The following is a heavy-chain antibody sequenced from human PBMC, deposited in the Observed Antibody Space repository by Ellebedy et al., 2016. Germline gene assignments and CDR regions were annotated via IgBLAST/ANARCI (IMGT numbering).Heavy chain of an antibody. D-gene: IGHD5-24*01. CDR1: GFTFSGSA. CDR2: IRSKANSYAT. CDR3: ARCIGDGYNCGGFDY. Sequence: GGSLRLSXAASGFTFSGSAMHWVRQASGKGLEWVGRIRSKANSYATAYAASVKGRFTISRDDSKNTAYLQMNSLKTEDTAVYYCARCIGDGYNCGGFDYWGQGTLVTVSS. J-gene: IGHJ4*02. V-gene: IGHV3-73*01.